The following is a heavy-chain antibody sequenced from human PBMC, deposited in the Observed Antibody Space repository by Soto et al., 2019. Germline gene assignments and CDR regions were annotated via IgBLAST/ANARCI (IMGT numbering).Heavy chain of an antibody. J-gene: IGHJ4*02. Sequence: EVQLVESGGGLVQPGGSLRLSCAASGFTFSSYAMHWVRQAPGKGVEYVSTINTNGGSTYYANSVKSRFTISRDNSKNTLYLQMGSLRAEDMAVYYWARDLAGYSGYAFDYWGQGTLVTVSS. V-gene: IGHV3-64*01. CDR3: ARDLAGYSGYAFDY. CDR2: INTNGGST. D-gene: IGHD5-12*01. CDR1: GFTFSSYA.